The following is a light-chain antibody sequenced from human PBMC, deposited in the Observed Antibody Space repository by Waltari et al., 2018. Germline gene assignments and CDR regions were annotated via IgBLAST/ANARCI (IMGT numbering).Light chain of an antibody. CDR1: SSNMGDNY. J-gene: IGLJ3*02. CDR2: RNN. Sequence: QSVLTQFPSASGTPGQGVTISCSGSSSNMGDNYGYWYPQFPGTSPKPPIHRNNQRPSGVPDRFSGSKSGTSAFLVISGLRSEDEADYHCATWDDSLSGWVFGGGTKVTVL. V-gene: IGLV1-47*01. CDR3: ATWDDSLSGWV.